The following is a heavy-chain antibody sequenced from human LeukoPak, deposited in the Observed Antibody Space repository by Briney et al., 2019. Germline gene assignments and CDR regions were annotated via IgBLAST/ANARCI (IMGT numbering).Heavy chain of an antibody. J-gene: IGHJ4*02. V-gene: IGHV3-23*01. CDR3: AKDGTMVRGVIPFDY. Sequence: PGGSLRLSCAASGFTFSIYAVVWVRQAPGKGLEWVSAISGSGGTSYYADSVKGRFTISRDNSKNTLYLQMNSLRAEDTAVYYCAKDGTMVRGVIPFDYWGQGTLVTVSS. CDR1: GFTFSIYA. D-gene: IGHD3-10*01. CDR2: ISGSGGTS.